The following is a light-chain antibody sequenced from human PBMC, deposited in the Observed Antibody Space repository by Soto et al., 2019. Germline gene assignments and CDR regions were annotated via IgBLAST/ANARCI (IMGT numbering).Light chain of an antibody. CDR2: DAS. V-gene: IGKV1-8*01. Sequence: AIRLTQSPSTFSASTGDRVTITCRASQGINSYLAWYQQKPGNAPKILIYDASTLQSGVPSRFSGSGSGTEFTLTISCLQSEDFATYYCQQYNSYPRTFGQGTKVEIK. CDR1: QGINSY. J-gene: IGKJ1*01. CDR3: QQYNSYPRT.